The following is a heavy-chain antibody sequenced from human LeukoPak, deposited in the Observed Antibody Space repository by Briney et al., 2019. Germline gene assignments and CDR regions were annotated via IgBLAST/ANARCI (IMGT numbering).Heavy chain of an antibody. V-gene: IGHV3-74*03. CDR2: INRDGNTI. Sequence: GGSLRLSCAASGFTFSNYWMHWVRQAPGKGLVWVSRINRDGNTITYADSVKGRFTISRDNAKNTLYLQMNSLRAEDTAVYYCTRDGGRGGVLDIWGQGTMVTVS. J-gene: IGHJ3*02. CDR3: TRDGGRGGVLDI. CDR1: GFTFSNYW. D-gene: IGHD2-8*02.